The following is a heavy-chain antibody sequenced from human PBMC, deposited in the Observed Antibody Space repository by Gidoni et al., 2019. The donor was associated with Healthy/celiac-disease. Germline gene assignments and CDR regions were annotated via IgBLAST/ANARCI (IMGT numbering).Heavy chain of an antibody. CDR2: INPNSGGT. V-gene: IGHV1-2*02. CDR3: ARVPCGGDCYQSADAFDI. D-gene: IGHD2-21*02. CDR1: GYTCTGDH. Sequence: QVQLVQSGAEVKKPGASVKVSCKASGYTCTGDHLHWVRQAPGQGLEWMGWINPNSGGTNYAQKFQGRVTMTRDTSISTAYMELSRLRSDDTAVYYCARVPCGGDCYQSADAFDIWGQGTMVTVSS. J-gene: IGHJ3*02.